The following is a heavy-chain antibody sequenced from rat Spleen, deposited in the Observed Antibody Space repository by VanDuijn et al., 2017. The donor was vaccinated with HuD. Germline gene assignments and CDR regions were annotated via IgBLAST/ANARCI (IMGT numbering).Heavy chain of an antibody. Sequence: EVQLAGSGGGLVQPGRSLKLSCAASGFTFSDYYMAWVRQAPTKGLEWVATISSDGGRNFYRDSVKGRFTISRDNAKSTLSLQMDSLGSEDTGIYYCVRAFTTTSVLDAWGQGASVTVST. CDR1: GFTFSDYY. CDR2: ISSDGGRN. CDR3: VRAFTTTSVLDA. D-gene: IGHD1-10*01. J-gene: IGHJ4*01. V-gene: IGHV5-29*01.